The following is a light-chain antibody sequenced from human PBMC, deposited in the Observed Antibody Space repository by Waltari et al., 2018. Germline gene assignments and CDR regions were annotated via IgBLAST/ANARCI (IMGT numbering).Light chain of an antibody. CDR2: CKN. CDR3: NSRDSTTKHLV. Sequence: SSDLTQDPAVSVALGQTVRITCQGDSLRRSYASWYQQKPGQAPLLVTYCKNKRPSGIPDRFSGSSSGDTASLTITGFQAEDEADYYCNSRDSTTKHLVFGGGTKLTVL. J-gene: IGLJ2*01. CDR1: SLRRSY. V-gene: IGLV3-19*01.